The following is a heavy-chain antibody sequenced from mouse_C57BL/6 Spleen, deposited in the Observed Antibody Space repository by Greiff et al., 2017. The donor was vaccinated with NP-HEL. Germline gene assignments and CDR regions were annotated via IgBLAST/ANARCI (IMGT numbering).Heavy chain of an antibody. D-gene: IGHD1-1*01. CDR1: GYTFTSYW. CDR2: IDPSDSHT. J-gene: IGHJ2*01. CDR3: ARSGTTVVDYFDY. V-gene: IGHV1-69*01. Sequence: QVQLQQPGAELVMPGASVKLSCKASGYTFTSYWMHWVKQRPGQGLEWIGEIDPSDSHTNYNQKFKGKSTLTVDKSSSTAYMQLSSLTSEDSAVYYCARSGTTVVDYFDYWGQGTTLTVSS.